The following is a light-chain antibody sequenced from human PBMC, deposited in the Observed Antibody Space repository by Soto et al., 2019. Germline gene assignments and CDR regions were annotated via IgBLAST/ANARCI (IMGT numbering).Light chain of an antibody. CDR3: QQYAWSPLT. CDR1: QSVPRSY. Sequence: IVLTQSPGTLSLSPGERATLSCRASQSVPRSYLAWYQQRPGQAPTLLIYDASNRATGIPDRFSGSESGTDFTLTISSLEPEDFAVYYCQQYAWSPLTSGQGTRLEIK. J-gene: IGKJ5*01. CDR2: DAS. V-gene: IGKV3-20*01.